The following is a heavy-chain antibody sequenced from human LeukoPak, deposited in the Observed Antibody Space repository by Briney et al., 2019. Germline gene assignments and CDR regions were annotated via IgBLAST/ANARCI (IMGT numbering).Heavy chain of an antibody. D-gene: IGHD3-22*01. Sequence: GESLKISCKGSGYTFTRYCIAWVRQMPGKGLEWMGIIYPGDSDTRYSPSFQGQVIISADKSISAAYLQWSSLKASDTAMYYCARSSGYYGYFDYWGQGTLVTVSS. V-gene: IGHV5-51*01. CDR2: IYPGDSDT. CDR1: GYTFTRYC. J-gene: IGHJ4*02. CDR3: ARSSGYYGYFDY.